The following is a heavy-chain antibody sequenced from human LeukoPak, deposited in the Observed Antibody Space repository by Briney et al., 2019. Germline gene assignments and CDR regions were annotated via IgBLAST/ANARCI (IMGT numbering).Heavy chain of an antibody. CDR1: GYTFSAFH. CDR3: ARSNYYGSQSEY. V-gene: IGHV1-2*02. J-gene: IGHJ4*02. D-gene: IGHD3-10*01. CDR2: VNPNSGDT. Sequence: ASVKISCKASGYTFSAFHIHWVRLTPGQGPEWMGWVNPNSGDTNYAQRFRGRVTMTRDTSINTAYMELSSLRSDDTAVYYCARSNYYGSQSEYWGQGTLVAVSS.